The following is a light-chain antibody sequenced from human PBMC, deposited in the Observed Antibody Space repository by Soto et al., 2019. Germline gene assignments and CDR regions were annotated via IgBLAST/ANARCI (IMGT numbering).Light chain of an antibody. J-gene: IGKJ4*01. CDR1: QSISNY. V-gene: IGKV1-39*01. Sequence: DMEMTQSPSSLSASVGDRVTITCRASQSISNYLNWYQHKPGKVPKLLIYAASSLQSGVPPRFSGSGSGTDYTRTINSLHPEDFATYYWQQNYGHPLTFGGGTKIEIK. CDR2: AAS. CDR3: QQNYGHPLT.